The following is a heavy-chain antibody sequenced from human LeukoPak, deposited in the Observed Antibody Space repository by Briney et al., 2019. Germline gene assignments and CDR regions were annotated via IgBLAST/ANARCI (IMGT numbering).Heavy chain of an antibody. CDR3: ARGLRRYSYGYRNLGYYMDV. Sequence: PSETLSLTCAVYGGSFSGYYWSWIRQPPGKGLEWIGEINHSGSTNYNPSLKSRVTISVDTSKNQFSLRLSSVTAADTAVYYCARGLRRYSYGYRNLGYYMDVWGKGTTVTVSS. V-gene: IGHV4-34*01. J-gene: IGHJ6*03. CDR1: GGSFSGYY. D-gene: IGHD5-18*01. CDR2: INHSGST.